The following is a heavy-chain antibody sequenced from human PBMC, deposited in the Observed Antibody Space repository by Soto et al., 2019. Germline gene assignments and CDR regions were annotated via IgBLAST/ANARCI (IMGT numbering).Heavy chain of an antibody. CDR1: GGTFSSYA. CDR3: ARAEGSGSYYLFDY. CDR2: IIPIFGTA. J-gene: IGHJ4*02. Sequence: SVKVSCKASGGTFSSYAISWVRQAPGQGLEWMGGIIPIFGTANYAQKFQGRVTITADKSTSTAYMELSSLRSEDAAVYYCARAEGSGSYYLFDYWGQGTLVTVSS. V-gene: IGHV1-69*06. D-gene: IGHD1-26*01.